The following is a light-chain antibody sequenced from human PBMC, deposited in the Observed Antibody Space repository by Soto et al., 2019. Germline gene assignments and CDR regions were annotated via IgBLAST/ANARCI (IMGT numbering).Light chain of an antibody. V-gene: IGKV1-39*01. Sequence: DIQMTQSPSSLSASVGDSVTSTCRASQSITTLLHWYQKKPGKATNLLIYAASSLRSGVPSRFSGAGSGTDFSLTISALQPEDFASYYCQQSYTIPLTFGGGTKVDIK. CDR1: QSITTL. CDR2: AAS. CDR3: QQSYTIPLT. J-gene: IGKJ4*01.